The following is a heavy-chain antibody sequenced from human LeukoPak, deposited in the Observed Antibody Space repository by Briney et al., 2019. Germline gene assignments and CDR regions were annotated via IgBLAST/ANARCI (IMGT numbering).Heavy chain of an antibody. J-gene: IGHJ4*02. CDR3: AQDTSTDVFNY. Sequence: APVKVSCKASEYTFTSYSMNWVRQAPGQGLEWMGWINTKTGNPAYAQGFTGRFVFSLDASVSTAYLQSSSLKLEDTAVDYCAQDTSTDVFNYWGQGTLVTVSS. D-gene: IGHD5-18*01. V-gene: IGHV7-4-1*02. CDR1: EYTFTSYS. CDR2: INTKTGNP.